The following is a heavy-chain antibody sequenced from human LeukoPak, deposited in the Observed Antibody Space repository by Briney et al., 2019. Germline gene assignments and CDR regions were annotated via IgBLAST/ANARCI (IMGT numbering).Heavy chain of an antibody. D-gene: IGHD3-22*01. CDR2: IYYSGST. J-gene: IGHJ6*04. Sequence: SETLSLTCTVSGGSISSYYWSWIRQPPGKGLEWIGYIYYSGSTNYNPSLKSRRTISVDTSNNQFSLKLSSVTAADTAVYYCARTRPDSSGDYYGIYVWGKETTLPVSS. CDR1: GGSISSYY. V-gene: IGHV4-59*01. CDR3: ARTRPDSSGDYYGIYV.